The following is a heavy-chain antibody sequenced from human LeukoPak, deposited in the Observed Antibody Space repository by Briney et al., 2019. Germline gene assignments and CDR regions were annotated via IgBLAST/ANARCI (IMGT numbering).Heavy chain of an antibody. CDR2: IWYDGSNK. CDR3: ASVSPLTAPYYYYGMDV. CDR1: GFTFSSYG. V-gene: IGHV3-33*08. J-gene: IGHJ6*02. Sequence: GGSLRLSCAASGFTFSSYGMHWVRQAPGKGLEWVAVIWYDGSNKYYADSVKGRFTISRDNSKNTLYLQMNSLRAEDKAVYYCASVSPLTAPYYYYGMDVWGQGTTVTVSS. D-gene: IGHD3-16*01.